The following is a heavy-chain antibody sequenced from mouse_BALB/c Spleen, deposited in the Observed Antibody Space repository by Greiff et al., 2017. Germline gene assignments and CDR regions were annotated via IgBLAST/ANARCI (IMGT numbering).Heavy chain of an antibody. CDR3: AREDWVLDY. J-gene: IGHJ2*01. CDR2: ISSGSSTI. Sequence: EVKLVESGGGLVQPGGSRKLSCAASGFTFSSFGMHWVRQAPEKGLEWVAYISSGSSTIYYADTVKGRFTISRDNPKNTLFLQMTSLRSEDTAMYYCAREDWVLDYWGQGTTLTVSS. CDR1: GFTFSSFG. V-gene: IGHV5-17*02. D-gene: IGHD4-1*01.